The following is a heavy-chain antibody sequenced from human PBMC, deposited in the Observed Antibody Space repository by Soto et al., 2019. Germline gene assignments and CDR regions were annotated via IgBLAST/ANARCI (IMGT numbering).Heavy chain of an antibody. Sequence: KVSCKVSGYTFTDYYMHWVQQAPGKGLEWMGLVDPEDGETIYAEKFQGRVTITADTSTDTAYMELSSLRSEDTAVYYCATAAYCGGDCPTKHNWFDPWGQGTLVTVSS. D-gene: IGHD2-21*02. J-gene: IGHJ5*02. CDR3: ATAAYCGGDCPTKHNWFDP. V-gene: IGHV1-69-2*01. CDR1: GYTFTDYY. CDR2: VDPEDGET.